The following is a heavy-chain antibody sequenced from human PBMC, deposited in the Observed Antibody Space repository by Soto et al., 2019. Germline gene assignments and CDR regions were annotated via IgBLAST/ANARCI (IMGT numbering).Heavy chain of an antibody. CDR3: AKGAVTSICGYFDD. Sequence: EVHLVESGGGLVQPGRSLRLSCTASGFTFDDAMHWVRQVPGKGLEWVSSISWNSGNIVYADSVKGRFTISRDSANNSLYLQMSSLRTEDTALYYCAKGAVTSICGYFDDWGQGTLVTVSS. D-gene: IGHD5-12*01. V-gene: IGHV3-9*01. CDR2: ISWNSGNI. CDR1: GFTFDDA. J-gene: IGHJ4*02.